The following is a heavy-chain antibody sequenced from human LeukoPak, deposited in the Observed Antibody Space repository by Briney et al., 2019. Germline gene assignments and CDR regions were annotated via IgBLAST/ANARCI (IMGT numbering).Heavy chain of an antibody. D-gene: IGHD3-22*01. CDR2: IKQDGSEK. J-gene: IGHJ4*02. CDR1: GFTFSSYW. V-gene: IGHV3-7*01. CDR3: ASGTPGGRYYDSLHAFDY. Sequence: GGSLRLSCAASGFTFSSYWMSWVRQAPGKGLEWVANIKQDGSEKYYVDSVKGRFTISRDNAKNSLYLQMNSLRAEDTAVYYCASGTPGGRYYDSLHAFDYWGQGTLVTVSS.